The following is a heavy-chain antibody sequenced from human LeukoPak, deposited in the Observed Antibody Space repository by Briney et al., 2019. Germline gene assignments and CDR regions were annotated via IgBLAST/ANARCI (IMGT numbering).Heavy chain of an antibody. D-gene: IGHD3-16*02. V-gene: IGHV3-11*04. CDR3: YVWGSYRPSYYFDY. J-gene: IGHJ4*02. CDR2: ISSSSSTI. Sequence: GGSLRLSCAASGFTFSDYYMSWIRQAPGKGLEWVSYISSSSSTIYYADSVKGRFTISRDNAKNSLYLQMNSLRAEDTAVYYCYVWGSYRPSYYFDYWGQGTLVTVSS. CDR1: GFTFSDYY.